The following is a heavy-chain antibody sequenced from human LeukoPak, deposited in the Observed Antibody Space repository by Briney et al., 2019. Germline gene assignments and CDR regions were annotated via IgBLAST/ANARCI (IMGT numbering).Heavy chain of an antibody. CDR3: ARWRRAETFDY. D-gene: IGHD3-3*01. CDR1: GGSFSGYY. J-gene: IGHJ4*02. CDR2: INHSGST. V-gene: IGHV4-34*01. Sequence: SETLSLTCAVYGGSFSGYYWSWIRQPPGKGLEWIGEINHSGSTNYNPSLKGRVTISVDTSKNQFSLKLSSVTAADTAVYYCARWRRAETFDYWGQGTLVTVSS.